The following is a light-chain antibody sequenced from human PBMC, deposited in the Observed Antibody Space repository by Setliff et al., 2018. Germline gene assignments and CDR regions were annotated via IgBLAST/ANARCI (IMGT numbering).Light chain of an antibody. CDR3: SSYAGSRNFYV. J-gene: IGLJ1*01. CDR1: SSDIGGYNY. V-gene: IGLV2-8*01. CDR2: EVN. Sequence: QSALTQPPSASGSPGQSVTISCTGTSSDIGGYNYVSXYQQHPGKAPKLMIYEVNKRPSGVPDRFSGSKSGNTASLTVSGLQAEDEADYYCSSYAGSRNFYVFGTGTKVTVL.